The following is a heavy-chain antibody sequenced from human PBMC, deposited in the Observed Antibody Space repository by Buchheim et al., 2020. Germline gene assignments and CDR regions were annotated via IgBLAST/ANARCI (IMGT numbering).Heavy chain of an antibody. D-gene: IGHD1-1*01. CDR1: GGSISSSSFY. V-gene: IGHV4-39*01. CDR2: LYNSGST. Sequence: QLQLQESGPGLVKPSETLSLTCNVSGGSISSSSFYWGWMRQPPGKGLEWIGSLYNSGSTYYNSSLKSRVTISLQTSKNQFSLRLTSVTAADTAVYYCASGWNAIDYWGQGTL. CDR3: ASGWNAIDY. J-gene: IGHJ4*02.